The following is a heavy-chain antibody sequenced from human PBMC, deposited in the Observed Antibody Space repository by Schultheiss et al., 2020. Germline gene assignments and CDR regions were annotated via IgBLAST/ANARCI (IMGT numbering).Heavy chain of an antibody. CDR2: INAYNGNT. V-gene: IGHV1-18*04. D-gene: IGHD3-22*01. Sequence: ASVKVSCKASGYTFTSYYMHWVRQAPGQRLEWMGWINAYNGNTNYAQKLQGRVTMTTDTSTSTAYMELRSLRSDDTAVYYCASYDSSGYGYGDYWGQGTLVTVSS. CDR1: GYTFTSYY. CDR3: ASYDSSGYGYGDY. J-gene: IGHJ4*02.